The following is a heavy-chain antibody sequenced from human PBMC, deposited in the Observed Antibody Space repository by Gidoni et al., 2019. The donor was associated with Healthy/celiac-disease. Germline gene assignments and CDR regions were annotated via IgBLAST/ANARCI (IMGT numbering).Heavy chain of an antibody. CDR3: ASDPPEYSSPQN. V-gene: IGHV1-69*04. CDR1: GGTFSSYA. Sequence: QVQLVQSGAEVKKPGSSVKVSCKASGGTFSSYAISWVRQAPGQGLEWMGRIIPILGIANYAQKFQGRVTITADKSTSTAYMELSSLRSEDTAVYYCASDPPEYSSPQNWGQGTLVTVSS. D-gene: IGHD6-6*01. CDR2: IIPILGIA. J-gene: IGHJ4*02.